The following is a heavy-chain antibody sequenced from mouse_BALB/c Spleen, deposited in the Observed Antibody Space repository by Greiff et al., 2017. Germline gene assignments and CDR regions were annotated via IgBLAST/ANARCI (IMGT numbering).Heavy chain of an antibody. D-gene: IGHD1-2*01. CDR2: IWAGGST. Sequence: VKLVESGPGLVAPSQSLSITCTVSGFSLTSYGVHWVRQPPGKGLEWLGVIWAGGSTNYNSALMSRLSISKVNSKSQVFLKMNSLQTDDTAMYYCARDGEDGWGYFDYWGQGTTLTVSS. V-gene: IGHV2-9*02. J-gene: IGHJ2*01. CDR3: ARDGEDGWGYFDY. CDR1: GFSLTSYG.